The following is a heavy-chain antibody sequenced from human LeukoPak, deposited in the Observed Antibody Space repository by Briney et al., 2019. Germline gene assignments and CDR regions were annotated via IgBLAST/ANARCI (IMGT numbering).Heavy chain of an antibody. CDR2: ISGSGGST. V-gene: IGHV3-23*01. CDR1: GFTFSSYG. D-gene: IGHD3-10*01. CDR3: AKGLIGMNYGSAGRDY. J-gene: IGHJ4*02. Sequence: PGGSLRLSCAASGFTFSSYGMHWVRQAPGKGLEWVSAISGSGGSTYYADSVKGRFTISRGNSKNTLYLQMNSLRAEDTAVYYCAKGLIGMNYGSAGRDYWGQGTLVTVSS.